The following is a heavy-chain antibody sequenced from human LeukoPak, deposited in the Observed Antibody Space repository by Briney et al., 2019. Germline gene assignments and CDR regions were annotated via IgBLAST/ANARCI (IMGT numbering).Heavy chain of an antibody. CDR1: GDSISSGFF. CDR3: ARDKDLPPPPGIGAGPRLTWFDP. Sequence: SETLSLTCTVSGDSISSGFFWGWIRQSPGKGLEGIGSVYRTGNTYYEASLKSRVTISVDTSRNQFSLVLRSVTAADTAMYYCARDKDLPPPPGIGAGPRLTWFDPWGQGTRVTVSS. CDR2: VYRTGNT. V-gene: IGHV4-38-2*02. D-gene: IGHD6-13*01. J-gene: IGHJ5*02.